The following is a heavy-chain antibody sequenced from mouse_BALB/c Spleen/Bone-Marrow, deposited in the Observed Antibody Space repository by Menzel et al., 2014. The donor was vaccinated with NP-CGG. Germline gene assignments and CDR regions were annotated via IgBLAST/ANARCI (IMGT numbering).Heavy chain of an antibody. Sequence: QLQLQQSGAELPKPEASVKMPCKVPDYTFTTYWMHWVKQRHGQGLEWMGYIDPRTGYTEYNQTSKDKATLTADTSSSTAYMQLSSLTAEYSAVFYCARYWVAYWGHGTLVTVST. J-gene: IGHJ3*01. CDR3: ARYWVAY. V-gene: IGHV1-7*01. CDR2: IDPRTGYT. CDR1: DYTFTTYW.